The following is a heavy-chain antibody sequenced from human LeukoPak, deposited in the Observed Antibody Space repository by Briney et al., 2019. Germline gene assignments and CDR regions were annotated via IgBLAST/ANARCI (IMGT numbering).Heavy chain of an antibody. V-gene: IGHV3-11*01. CDR1: GFTFSDYY. J-gene: IGHJ4*02. CDR3: ARDYTRGSYYLFGY. D-gene: IGHD1-26*01. Sequence: GGSLRLSCAASGFTFSDYYMSWIRQAPGKGLGWVSYISSSGSTIYYADSVKGRFTISRDNAKNSLYLQMNSLRAEDTAVYYCARDYTRGSYYLFGYWGQGTLVTVSS. CDR2: ISSSGSTI.